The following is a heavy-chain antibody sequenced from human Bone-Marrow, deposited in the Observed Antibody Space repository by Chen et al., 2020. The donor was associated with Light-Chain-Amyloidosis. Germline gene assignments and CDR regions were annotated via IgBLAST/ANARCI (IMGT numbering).Heavy chain of an antibody. V-gene: IGHV3-23*01. CDR2: VTGSGDNI. CDR1: GFTFSGYN. CDR3: AKFLGPNLYFFDS. Sequence: EVQLLESGGGLVQPGGSLRLSCVASGFTFSGYNLSWVRQAPGKGLERFSGVTGSGDNIFYADSVKGRFTISRDNSKDTLYLQMNNLRAEDTAVYYCAKFLGPNLYFFDSWGQGALVTVSS. J-gene: IGHJ4*02. D-gene: IGHD2-15*01.